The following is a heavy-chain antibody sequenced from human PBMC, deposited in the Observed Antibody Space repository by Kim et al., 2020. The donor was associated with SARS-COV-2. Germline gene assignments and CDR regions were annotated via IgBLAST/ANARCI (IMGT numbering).Heavy chain of an antibody. D-gene: IGHD3-10*01. CDR1: GYSFTSYW. V-gene: IGHV5-51*01. Sequence: GESLKISCKGSGYSFTSYWIGWVRQMPGKGLEWMGIIYPGDSDTRYSPSFQGQVTISADKSISTAYLQWSSLKASDTAMYYCARLGSSRDYGSGSYYKLWGTVLNWFDPWGQGTLVTVSS. CDR3: ARLGSSRDYGSGSYYKLWGTVLNWFDP. J-gene: IGHJ5*02. CDR2: IYPGDSDT.